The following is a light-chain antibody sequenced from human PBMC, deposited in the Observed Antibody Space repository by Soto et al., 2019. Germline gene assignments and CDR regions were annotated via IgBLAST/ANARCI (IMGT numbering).Light chain of an antibody. V-gene: IGLV1-47*01. Sequence: QSVLTQPPSASGTPGQRVSISCSGSRSNIGRNYVYWYQQLPGTAPKLLIQRNNERPSGVPDRFSGSKSGTSVSLAISGLRSEDEATYYCAAWDDSLSRAVFGGGTQLTVL. CDR3: AAWDDSLSRAV. CDR1: RSNIGRNY. CDR2: RNN. J-gene: IGLJ7*01.